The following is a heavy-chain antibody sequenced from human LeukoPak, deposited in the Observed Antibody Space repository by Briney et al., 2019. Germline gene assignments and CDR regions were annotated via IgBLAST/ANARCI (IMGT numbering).Heavy chain of an antibody. J-gene: IGHJ4*02. CDR2: INHSGST. CDR1: GGSFSGYY. Sequence: SETLSLTCAVYGGSFSGYYWSWIRHPPGKGLEWIGEINHSGSTNYNPSLKSRVTISVDTSKNQFSLKLSSVTAADTAVYYCARGPPRPNYDFWSGYYTRSAFDYWGQGTLVTVSS. V-gene: IGHV4-34*01. D-gene: IGHD3-3*01. CDR3: ARGPPRPNYDFWSGYYTRSAFDY.